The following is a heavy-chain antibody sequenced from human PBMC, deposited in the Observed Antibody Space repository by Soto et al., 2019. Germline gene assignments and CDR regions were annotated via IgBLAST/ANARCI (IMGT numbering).Heavy chain of an antibody. CDR2: IIPVFGTA. V-gene: IGHV1-69*06. CDR1: GGTFSSYA. CDR3: ASNYYDSSGYPQYNWFDP. D-gene: IGHD3-22*01. Sequence: SVKVSCKASGGTFSSYAISWVRQAPGQGLEWMGGIIPVFGTANYAQKFQGRVTITADKSTSTAYMELSSLRSEDTAVYYCASNYYDSSGYPQYNWFDPWGQGTLVTVSS. J-gene: IGHJ5*02.